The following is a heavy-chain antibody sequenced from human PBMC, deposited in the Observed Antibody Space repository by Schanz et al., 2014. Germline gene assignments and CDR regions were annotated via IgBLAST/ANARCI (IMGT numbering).Heavy chain of an antibody. Sequence: QVQLVESGGGVVQPGRSLRLSCAASGFTFSSYAVHWVRQAPDKGLVWVAVTSSDGSLKYYADSVKGRFTISRDNSRDRVSLQINTQRGEDKSVYNCARGAGGGSPGRALDTGGKGKMVTASP. J-gene: IGHJ3*02. CDR1: GFTFSSYA. D-gene: IGHD5-12*01. V-gene: IGHV3-30*04. CDR3: ARGAGGGSPGRALDT. CDR2: TSSDGSLK.